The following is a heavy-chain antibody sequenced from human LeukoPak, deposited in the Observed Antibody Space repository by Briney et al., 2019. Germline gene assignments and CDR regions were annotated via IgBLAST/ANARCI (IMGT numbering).Heavy chain of an antibody. CDR3: ARGGTRGYSPVDY. CDR1: GFTFSSYP. D-gene: IGHD5-18*01. J-gene: IGHJ4*02. Sequence: QPGGSLRLSCAASGFTFSSYPMHWVRQAPGKGLEWVANIKQDGSERNHVDSVKGRSTISRDNAKNSLFLQMNSLRVEDTAVYYCARGGTRGYSPVDYWGQGILVTVSS. V-gene: IGHV3-7*03. CDR2: IKQDGSER.